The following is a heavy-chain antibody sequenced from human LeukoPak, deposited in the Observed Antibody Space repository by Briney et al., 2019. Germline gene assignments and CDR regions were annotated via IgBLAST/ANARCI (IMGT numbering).Heavy chain of an antibody. J-gene: IGHJ4*02. D-gene: IGHD2-15*01. Sequence: GGSLRLSCVASGFTFSTYGMSWVRQAPGKGLEWVSSIRDSASTTEYADSVKGRFTISRDNSNNMLYLQMNSLTAEDTALYYCAKWWRQQTIFDYWGQGTLVTVSS. CDR2: IRDSASTT. V-gene: IGHV3-23*01. CDR3: AKWWRQQTIFDY. CDR1: GFTFSTYG.